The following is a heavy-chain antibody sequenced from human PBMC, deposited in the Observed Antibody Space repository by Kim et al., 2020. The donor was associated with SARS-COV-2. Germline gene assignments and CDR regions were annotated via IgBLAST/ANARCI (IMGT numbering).Heavy chain of an antibody. Sequence: DDKRYSPSLKSRLTITKATSKNQVVLTMTNMDPVDTGTYYCAHSSPNYFDYWGQGTLVTVSS. J-gene: IGHJ4*02. CDR2: DDK. V-gene: IGHV2-5*01. CDR3: AHSSPNYFDY.